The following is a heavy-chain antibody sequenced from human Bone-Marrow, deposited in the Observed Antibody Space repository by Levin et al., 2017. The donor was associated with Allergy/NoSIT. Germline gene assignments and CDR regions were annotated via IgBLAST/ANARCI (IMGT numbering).Heavy chain of an antibody. J-gene: IGHJ4*02. CDR1: GGSISSYY. D-gene: IGHD6-13*01. CDR2: IYYSGST. CDR3: ASEIAAAGTFDY. V-gene: IGHV4-59*08. Sequence: ASETLSLTCTVSGGSISSYYWSWIRQPPGKGLEWIGYIYYSGSTNYNPSLKSRVTISVDTSKNQFSLKLSSVTAADTAVYYCASEIAAAGTFDYWGQGTLVTVSS.